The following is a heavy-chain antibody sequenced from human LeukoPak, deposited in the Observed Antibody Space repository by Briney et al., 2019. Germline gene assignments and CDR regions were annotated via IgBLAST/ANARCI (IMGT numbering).Heavy chain of an antibody. CDR1: RFTFSSYG. J-gene: IGHJ4*02. CDR3: ASRSGDSSGHLPRY. D-gene: IGHD3-22*01. Sequence: GGSLRLSCEASRFTFSSYGVHWVRQAPGKGLEWVAVISYDGSNKYYADSVKGRFTISRDNSKNTLYLQMNSLRAEDTAVYYCASRSGDSSGHLPRYWGQGTLVTVSS. V-gene: IGHV3-30*03. CDR2: ISYDGSNK.